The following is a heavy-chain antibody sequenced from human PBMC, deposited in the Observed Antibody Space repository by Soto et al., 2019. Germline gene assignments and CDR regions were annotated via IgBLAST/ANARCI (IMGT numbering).Heavy chain of an antibody. Sequence: GGSLRLSCAASGFTFSSYGMHWVRQAPGKGLEWVAVISYDGSNKYYADSVKGRFTISRDNSKNTLYLQMNSLRAEDTAVYYCAKVDYDILTGYYDAYYYYGMDVWAKGPRSPSP. D-gene: IGHD3-9*01. CDR2: ISYDGSNK. V-gene: IGHV3-30*18. CDR3: AKVDYDILTGYYDAYYYYGMDV. CDR1: GFTFSSYG. J-gene: IGHJ6*02.